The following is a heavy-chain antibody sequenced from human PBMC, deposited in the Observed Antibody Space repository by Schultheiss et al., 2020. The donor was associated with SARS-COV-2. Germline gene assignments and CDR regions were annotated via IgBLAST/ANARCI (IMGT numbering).Heavy chain of an antibody. CDR2: INPNSGGT. D-gene: IGHD3-22*01. CDR3: AWSSGPSSGYYYVSGYFDY. J-gene: IGHJ4*02. CDR1: GYTFTGYY. Sequence: ASVKVSCKASGYTFTGYYMHWVRQAPGQGLEWMGWINPNSGGTNYAQKFQGRVTMTTDTSTSTAYMELRSLRSDDTAVYYCAWSSGPSSGYYYVSGYFDYWGQGTLVTVSS. V-gene: IGHV1-2*02.